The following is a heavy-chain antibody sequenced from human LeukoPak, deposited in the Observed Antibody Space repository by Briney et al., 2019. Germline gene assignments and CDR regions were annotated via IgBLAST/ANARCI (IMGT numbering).Heavy chain of an antibody. V-gene: IGHV3-15*01. CDR1: GLIFRDAR. CDR3: THISSVPDRFTS. J-gene: IGHJ5*02. D-gene: IGHD2-21*01. CDR2: IKSQGGGGTR. Sequence: EGSLRLSCEVYGLIFRDARVSWVRQAPGKGLEWVGRIKSQGGGGTRDHGAPVKGRFSISRDDSRNTIYLQMKSLKTEDTGIYYCTHISSVPDRFTSWGQGTLVTVSS.